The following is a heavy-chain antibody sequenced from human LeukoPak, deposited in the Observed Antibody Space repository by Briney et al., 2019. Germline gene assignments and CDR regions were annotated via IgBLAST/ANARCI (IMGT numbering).Heavy chain of an antibody. CDR3: AKAGYSSSWYSSRWFDP. Sequence: GGSLRLSCAASGFTFDDYAMHWVRQAPGKGLEWVSGISWNSGSIGYADSVKGRFTISGDNAKNSLYLQMNSLRAEDTALYYCAKAGYSSSWYSSRWFDPWGQGTLVTVSS. J-gene: IGHJ5*02. CDR2: ISWNSGSI. D-gene: IGHD6-13*01. V-gene: IGHV3-9*01. CDR1: GFTFDDYA.